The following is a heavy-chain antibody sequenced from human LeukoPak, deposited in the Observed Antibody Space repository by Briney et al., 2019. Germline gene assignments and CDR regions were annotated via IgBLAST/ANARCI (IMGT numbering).Heavy chain of an antibody. CDR3: ATVTGCSSGWYGIGGWYFDY. CDR2: IYTSGST. CDR1: GGSISSGSYY. Sequence: PSETLSLTCTVSGGSISSGSYYWRWIRQPAGKGLEWIGRIYTSGSTNYNTSLKSRVTISVDTSKNQFSLKLSSVTAADTAVYYCATVTGCSSGWYGIGGWYFDYWGQGTLVTVSS. D-gene: IGHD6-19*01. J-gene: IGHJ4*02. V-gene: IGHV4-61*02.